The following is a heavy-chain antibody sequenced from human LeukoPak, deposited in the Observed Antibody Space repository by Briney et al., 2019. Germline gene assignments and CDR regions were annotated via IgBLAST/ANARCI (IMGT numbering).Heavy chain of an antibody. Sequence: ASVKVSCKASGYTFTGYYMHWVRQAPGQGLEWMGRINPNSGNTGYAQKFQGRVTMTRNTSISTAYMELSSLRSEDTAVYYCARTDWFDPWGQGTLVTVSS. V-gene: IGHV1-8*02. CDR1: GYTFTGYY. CDR2: INPNSGNT. CDR3: ARTDWFDP. J-gene: IGHJ5*02.